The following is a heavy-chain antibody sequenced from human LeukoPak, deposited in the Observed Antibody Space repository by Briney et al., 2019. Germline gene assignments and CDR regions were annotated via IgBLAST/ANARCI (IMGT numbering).Heavy chain of an antibody. V-gene: IGHV4-59*01. CDR2: IYYSGST. CDR1: GGSISSYY. CDR3: ARAAFADSSGWYEYYFDY. D-gene: IGHD6-19*01. J-gene: IGHJ4*02. Sequence: SETLSLTCTVSGGSISSYYWSWIRQPPGKGLEWIGYIYYSGSTNYNPSLKSRVTISVDTSKNQFSLKLSSVTAADTAVYYCARAAFADSSGWYEYYFDYWGQGTLVTVSS.